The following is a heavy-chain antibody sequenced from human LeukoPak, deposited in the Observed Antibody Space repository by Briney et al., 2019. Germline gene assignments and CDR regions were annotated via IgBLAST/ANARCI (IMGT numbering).Heavy chain of an antibody. CDR2: IYYSGST. CDR3: VGGQDMVSDV. D-gene: IGHD2-15*01. Sequence: SETLSLTCTVSGGSISSYYWSWIRQPPGEGLEWIGYIYYSGSTNYNPSLKSRVTISVDTSKNQFSLKLSSVTAADTAMYYCVGGQDMVSDVWGKGTTVTVSS. V-gene: IGHV4-59*08. CDR1: GGSISSYY. J-gene: IGHJ6*04.